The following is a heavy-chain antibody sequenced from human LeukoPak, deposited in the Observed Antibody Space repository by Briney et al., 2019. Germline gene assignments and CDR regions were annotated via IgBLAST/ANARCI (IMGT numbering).Heavy chain of an antibody. D-gene: IGHD3-10*01. Sequence: SVKVSCKASGGTFSSYAISWVRQAPGQGLEWMGRIIPILGITNYAQKFQGRVTITADKSTGTAFMELSSLRSEDTAVYYCATEDPRGYYFDYWGQGTLVTVSS. V-gene: IGHV1-69*04. J-gene: IGHJ4*02. CDR2: IIPILGIT. CDR3: ATEDPRGYYFDY. CDR1: GGTFSSYA.